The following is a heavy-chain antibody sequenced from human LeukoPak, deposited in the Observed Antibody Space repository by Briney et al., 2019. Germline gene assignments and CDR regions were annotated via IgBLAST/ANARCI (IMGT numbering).Heavy chain of an antibody. D-gene: IGHD4-23*01. CDR2: INPSGGST. CDR3: ARDVRGGNCLFDY. CDR1: GYTFTTYY. Sequence: GASVKVSCKASGYTFTTYYFHWVRQAPGQGLEWMGIINPSGGSTSYAQKFQDRVTMTRDTSTSTLYMELTSLRSEDTAVYYCARDVRGGNCLFDYWGQGTLVTVSS. V-gene: IGHV1-46*01. J-gene: IGHJ4*02.